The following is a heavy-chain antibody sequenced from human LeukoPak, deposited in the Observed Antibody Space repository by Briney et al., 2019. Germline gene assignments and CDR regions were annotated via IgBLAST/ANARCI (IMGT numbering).Heavy chain of an antibody. J-gene: IGHJ4*02. V-gene: IGHV3-30*18. Sequence: PGGSLRLSCAASGFTISSYGMHWVRQAPGKGLEWVAVISYDGSNKYYADSVKGRFTISRDNSKNTLYLQMNSLRAEDTAVHYCAKDLGPPIFGVPSDYWGQGTLVTVSS. CDR3: AKDLGPPIFGVPSDY. CDR2: ISYDGSNK. CDR1: GFTISSYG. D-gene: IGHD3-3*01.